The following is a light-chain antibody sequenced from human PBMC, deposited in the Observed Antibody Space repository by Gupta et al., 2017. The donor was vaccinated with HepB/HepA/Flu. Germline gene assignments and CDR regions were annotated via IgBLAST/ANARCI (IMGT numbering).Light chain of an antibody. CDR1: QSLLHSNGNTY. V-gene: IGKV2D-29*01. J-gene: IGKJ4*01. Sequence: EIVMTQTPPSLSVTPGQPASISCKSSQSLLHSNGNTYLYWYLQKPGQPPQLLVYEVSNRVSRVPARFSGGGSGTEFTLKISRVEAEDVGVYFCRQGVQLPLTFGGGTKVDIK. CDR3: RQGVQLPLT. CDR2: EVS.